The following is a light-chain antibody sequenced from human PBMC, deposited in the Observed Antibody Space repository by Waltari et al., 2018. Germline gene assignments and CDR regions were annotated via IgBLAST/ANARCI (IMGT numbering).Light chain of an antibody. CDR1: TTDVGAYDF. Sequence: QSALTQPASVSGSPGQSITISCTGSTTDVGAYDFVAWYQQHPGKAPQLMVFDVTHRPSGISNRFSGSKSGYTASRTISGLQAEDEAYYYCSSYTTSNTFVFGTGTNVTVV. V-gene: IGLV2-14*01. J-gene: IGLJ1*01. CDR3: SSYTTSNTFV. CDR2: DVT.